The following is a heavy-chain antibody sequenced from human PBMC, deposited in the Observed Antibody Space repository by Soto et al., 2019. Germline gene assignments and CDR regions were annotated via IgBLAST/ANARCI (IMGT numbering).Heavy chain of an antibody. V-gene: IGHV3-33*01. CDR1: GFTFSSYG. CDR2: IWYDGSNK. J-gene: IGHJ6*02. CDR3: ARDRIRYYYYYGMDV. Sequence: GGSLRLSCAASGFTFSSYGMHWVRQAPGKGLEWVAVIWYDGSNKYYADSVKGRFTISRDNSKNTLYLQMNSLRAEDTAVYYCARDRIRYYYYYGMDVWGQGTTVTVSS.